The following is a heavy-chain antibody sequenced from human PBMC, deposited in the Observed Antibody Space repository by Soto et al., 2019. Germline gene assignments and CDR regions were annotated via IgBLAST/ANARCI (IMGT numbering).Heavy chain of an antibody. CDR1: GYTFTVYY. Sequence: ASVKVSCKASGYTFTVYYMHWVRLAPGQGLEWMGWINPNSGGTNYAQKFQGWVTMTRDTSISTAYMELSRLRSDDTAVYYCARDCGYGDYYFDYWGQGTLDTVSS. J-gene: IGHJ4*02. D-gene: IGHD4-17*01. V-gene: IGHV1-2*04. CDR3: ARDCGYGDYYFDY. CDR2: INPNSGGT.